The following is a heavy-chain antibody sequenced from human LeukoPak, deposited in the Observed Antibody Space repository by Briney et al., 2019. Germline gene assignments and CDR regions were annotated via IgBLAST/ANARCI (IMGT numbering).Heavy chain of an antibody. CDR3: ANYIQRPPGMDV. CDR1: GLTFSDYR. Sequence: GGSLRLSCAVSGLTFSDYRMIWVRQAPEKRLEWVAVTASADDVIQYADSVKGRFTISTDNSKNTVYLQMNSLRAEDTALYFCANYIQRPPGMDVWGQGTMVTVSS. J-gene: IGHJ6*02. D-gene: IGHD2-15*01. V-gene: IGHV3-23*01. CDR2: TASADDVI.